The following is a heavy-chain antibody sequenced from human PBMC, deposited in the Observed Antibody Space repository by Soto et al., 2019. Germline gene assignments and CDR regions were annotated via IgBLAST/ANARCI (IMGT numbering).Heavy chain of an antibody. Sequence: GSLRLSCAASGFTVSSNYMSWVRQAPGKGLEWVAVIWSDGSNKKYEDSVKGRVTISRDNYKNTVYLQVNSLRAEDTAAYYCARYDGYCYSSSCYSYGLDFWGQGTTVTVSS. CDR2: IWSDGSNK. D-gene: IGHD2-2*01. J-gene: IGHJ6*02. CDR3: ARYDGYCYSSSCYSYGLDF. V-gene: IGHV3-33*08. CDR1: GFTVSSNY.